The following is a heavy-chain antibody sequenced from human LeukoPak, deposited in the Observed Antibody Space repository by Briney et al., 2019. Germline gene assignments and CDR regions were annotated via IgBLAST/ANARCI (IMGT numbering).Heavy chain of an antibody. CDR1: EFSVGSNY. CDR3: AKSDIIVVSDAKGNWFDP. Sequence: GGSLRLSCAASEFSVGSNYMTWVRQTPAKGLEWVAFIRNDGSMKYYADSVKGRFTISRDNSKNTLYLQMNNLRTEDMAVYYCAKSDIIVVSDAKGNWFDPWGQGSLVTVSS. J-gene: IGHJ5*02. D-gene: IGHD2-2*01. CDR2: IRNDGSMK. V-gene: IGHV3-30*02.